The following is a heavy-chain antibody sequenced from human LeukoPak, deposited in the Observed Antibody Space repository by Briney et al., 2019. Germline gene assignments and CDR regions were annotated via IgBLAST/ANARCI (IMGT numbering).Heavy chain of an antibody. D-gene: IGHD2-15*01. CDR2: FHYSGST. CDR3: ARHHDGGPKLRLDF. CDR1: GASVSNYY. Sequence: PETLSPTCRVSGASVSNYYWSWIRQSPGKGLEWIGFFHYSGSTNYNPSLNSRVTTSIDTSMNQLSLTLVSVTAADTAVYFCARHHDGGPKLRLDFWGLGVLVTVSS. J-gene: IGHJ4*02. V-gene: IGHV4-59*08.